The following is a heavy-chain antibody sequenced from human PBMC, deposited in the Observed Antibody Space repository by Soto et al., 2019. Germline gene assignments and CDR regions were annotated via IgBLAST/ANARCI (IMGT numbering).Heavy chain of an antibody. CDR1: GGSISSGGYS. CDR2: IYHSGST. D-gene: IGHD3-3*01. V-gene: IGHV4-30-2*01. J-gene: IGHJ3*02. CDR3: ARERSGFDAFEM. Sequence: SETLSLTCAVSGGSISSGGYSWSWIRQPPGKGLEWIGYIYHSGSTYYNPSLKGRVTISVDRSKNQFSLKLSSVTAADTAVYYCARERSGFDAFEMWGQGTMVTVSS.